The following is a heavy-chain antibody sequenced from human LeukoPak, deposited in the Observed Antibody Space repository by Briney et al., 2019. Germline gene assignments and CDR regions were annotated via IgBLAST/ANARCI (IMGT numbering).Heavy chain of an antibody. CDR2: ISGYNGNT. CDR1: GYTFTKYG. J-gene: IGHJ4*02. Sequence: ASVKVSCKASGYTFTKYGISWVRQAPGQGLEWMGWISGYNGNTKYAQKFQGRVTMTTDTSTTTAYIELRSLRPDDTAVYYCARSLNYYSGNYQLYDYWGQGTLVTVSS. V-gene: IGHV1-18*01. D-gene: IGHD1-26*01. CDR3: ARSLNYYSGNYQLYDY.